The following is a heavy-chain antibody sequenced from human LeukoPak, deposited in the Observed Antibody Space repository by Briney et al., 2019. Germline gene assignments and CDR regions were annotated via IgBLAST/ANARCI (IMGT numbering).Heavy chain of an antibody. J-gene: IGHJ4*02. CDR1: GGSISSGGYS. V-gene: IGHV4-30-2*01. D-gene: IGHD2-15*01. CDR3: ARGKGGPREMEREGKDCSGGSCYVDDY. Sequence: PSQTLSLTCAVSGGSISSGGYSWSWIRQPPGKGLEWIGYIYHSGSTYYNPSLKSRVTISVDRSKNQFSLKLSSVTAADTAVYYCARGKGGPREMEREGKDCSGGSCYVDDYWGQGTLVTVSS. CDR2: IYHSGST.